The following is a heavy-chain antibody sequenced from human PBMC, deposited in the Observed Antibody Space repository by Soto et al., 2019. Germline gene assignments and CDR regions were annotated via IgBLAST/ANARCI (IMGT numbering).Heavy chain of an antibody. CDR1: GGTFSSYA. CDR2: IIPIFGTA. Sequence: SVKVSCKASGGTFSSYAISWVRQAPGQGLEWMGGIIPIFGTANYAQKFQGRVTITADESTSTAYMELSSLRSEDTAVYYCGVVPAAIGNHYYYGMGVWGQGTTVTVSS. CDR3: GVVPAAIGNHYYYGMGV. V-gene: IGHV1-69*13. J-gene: IGHJ6*02. D-gene: IGHD2-2*01.